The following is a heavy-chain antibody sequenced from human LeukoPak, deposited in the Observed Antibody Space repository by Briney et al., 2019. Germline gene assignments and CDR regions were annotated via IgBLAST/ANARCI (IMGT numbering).Heavy chain of an antibody. CDR1: GGSISSYY. CDR3: ARDRGSPYYYDSSGLFDY. CDR2: IYYSGST. Sequence: PSETLSLTCNVSGGSISSYYWSWIRQPPGKGLEWIGYIYYSGSTNYNPSLKGRVTISVDTSKNQFSLKLSSVTAADTAVYYCARDRGSPYYYDSSGLFDYWGQGTLVTVSS. D-gene: IGHD3-22*01. J-gene: IGHJ4*02. V-gene: IGHV4-59*01.